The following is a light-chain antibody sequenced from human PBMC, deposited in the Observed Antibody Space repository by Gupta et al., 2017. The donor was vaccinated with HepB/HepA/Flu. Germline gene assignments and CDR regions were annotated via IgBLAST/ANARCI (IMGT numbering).Light chain of an antibody. CDR1: QSVSSSY. CDR3: QQDGSYQT. V-gene: IGKV3-20*01. J-gene: IGKJ1*01. Sequence: EIVLTQSPGTLSLSPGERATLSCRASQSVSSSYLAWYQQKPGQAPRLLIYGASSRATGIPDRFSGSGSGTDFTLTISRLEPEDFAVYYWQQDGSYQTFGQGTKVEIK. CDR2: GAS.